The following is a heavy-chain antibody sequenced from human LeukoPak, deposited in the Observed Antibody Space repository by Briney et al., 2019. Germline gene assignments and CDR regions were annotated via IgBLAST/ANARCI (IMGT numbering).Heavy chain of an antibody. CDR2: IYPSDSDT. Sequence: GESLKISCKGSGYTFTDYWIGWVRPVPGKGLEWIGIIYPSDSDTRYNPSFRGQVTMSADKSISTAYLQWSSLKASDTAMYYCARRGGPDLRYDPWGQGTLVTVSS. V-gene: IGHV5-51*01. CDR1: GYTFTDYW. J-gene: IGHJ5*02. D-gene: IGHD3/OR15-3a*01. CDR3: ARRGGPDLRYDP.